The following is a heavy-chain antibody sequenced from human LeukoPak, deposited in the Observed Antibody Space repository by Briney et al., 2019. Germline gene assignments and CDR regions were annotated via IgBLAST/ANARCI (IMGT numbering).Heavy chain of an antibody. Sequence: SETLSLTCAVSGASIASHSWWSWVRQPPGKGLEWIGEVYHSGGANYKPSLKSRVTISVDKSKNQFSLKLSSVTAADTAVYYCARKVTYIAAAGDFDYWGQGTLVTVSS. D-gene: IGHD6-13*01. J-gene: IGHJ4*02. V-gene: IGHV4/OR15-8*01. CDR1: GASIASHSW. CDR3: ARKVTYIAAAGDFDY. CDR2: VYHSGGA.